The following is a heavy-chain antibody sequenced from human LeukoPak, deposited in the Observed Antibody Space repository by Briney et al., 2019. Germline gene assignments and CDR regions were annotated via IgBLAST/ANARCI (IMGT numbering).Heavy chain of an antibody. J-gene: IGHJ3*02. Sequence: ASVKVSCKASGYTFIGYFMHWVRQAPGQGLEWMGWINPNSGGTNYAQKFQGRVTMTRDTSISTAYMELSRLTSDDTAVYYCARDILTDDAFDIWGQGTMVTVSS. CDR2: INPNSGGT. CDR1: GYTFIGYF. CDR3: ARDILTDDAFDI. V-gene: IGHV1-2*02. D-gene: IGHD7-27*01.